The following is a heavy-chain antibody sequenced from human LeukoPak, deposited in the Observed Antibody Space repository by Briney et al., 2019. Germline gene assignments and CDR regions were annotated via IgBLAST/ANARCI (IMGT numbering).Heavy chain of an antibody. Sequence: GGSLRLSCAASGFTFSSYAMSWVRQAPGKGLEWVAFIRYDGSNKYYADSVKGRFTISRDNSKNTLYLQMNSLRAEDTAVYYCARPARTDTAMVTKAFDIWGQGTMVTVSS. D-gene: IGHD5-18*01. CDR2: IRYDGSNK. CDR3: ARPARTDTAMVTKAFDI. J-gene: IGHJ3*02. CDR1: GFTFSSYA. V-gene: IGHV3-33*08.